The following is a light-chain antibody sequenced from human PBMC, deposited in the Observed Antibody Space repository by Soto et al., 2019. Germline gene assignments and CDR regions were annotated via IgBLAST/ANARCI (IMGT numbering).Light chain of an antibody. CDR1: NIGSKS. CDR3: GSWDSSLSAYV. J-gene: IGLJ1*01. CDR2: DDT. V-gene: IGLV3-21*02. Sequence: SYELTQPPSVSVAPGQTARITCEGHNIGSKSVHWYQLRPGQAPVVVVYDDTDRPSGIPDRFSGSKSGTSATLGITGFQTGDEADYYCGSWDSSLSAYVFGTGTKVTVL.